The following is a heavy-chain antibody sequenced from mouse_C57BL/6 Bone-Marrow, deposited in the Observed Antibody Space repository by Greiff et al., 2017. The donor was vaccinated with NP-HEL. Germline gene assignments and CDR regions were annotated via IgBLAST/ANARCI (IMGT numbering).Heavy chain of an antibody. CDR3: ARPIYYGTWFAY. J-gene: IGHJ3*01. CDR1: GYTFTSYW. CDR2: IHPNSGST. V-gene: IGHV1-64*01. Sequence: VQLQQSGAELVKPGASVKLSCKASGYTFTSYWMHWVKQRPGQGLEWIGMIHPNSGSTNYNEKFKSKATLTVDKSSSTAYMQLSSLTSEDSAVYYCARPIYYGTWFAYWGQGTLVTVSA. D-gene: IGHD2-1*01.